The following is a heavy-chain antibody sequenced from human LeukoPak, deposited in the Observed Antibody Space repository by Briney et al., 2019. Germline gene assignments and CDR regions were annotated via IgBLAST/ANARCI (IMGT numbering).Heavy chain of an antibody. CDR1: GFTFSSYG. Sequence: PGRSLRLSCAASGFTFSSYGMHWVRQAPGKGLEWVAVISYDGSNKYYADSVKGRFTISRDNSKNTLYLQMNSLRAEDTAVYYCARAVIAAAHFDYWGQGTLVTVSS. CDR3: ARAVIAAAHFDY. CDR2: ISYDGSNK. V-gene: IGHV3-30*03. J-gene: IGHJ4*02. D-gene: IGHD6-13*01.